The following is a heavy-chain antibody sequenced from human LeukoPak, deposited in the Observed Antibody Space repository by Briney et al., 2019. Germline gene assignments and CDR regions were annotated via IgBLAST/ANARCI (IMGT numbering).Heavy chain of an antibody. CDR3: AISPGYDFWGGRGHFDF. Sequence: SVKVSCKTSGGTFNTYTIGWVRQAPGQGLAWMGGITPLFGTGDSAQKLQGRVTITADKSTSTAYMELSGLRSDDTAVYYCAISPGYDFWGGRGHFDFWGQGTLVTVSS. V-gene: IGHV1-69*06. CDR2: ITPLFGTG. CDR1: GGTFNTYT. J-gene: IGHJ4*02. D-gene: IGHD3-3*01.